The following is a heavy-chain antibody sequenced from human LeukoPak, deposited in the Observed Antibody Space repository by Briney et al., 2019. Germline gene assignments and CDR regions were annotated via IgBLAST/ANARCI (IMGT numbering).Heavy chain of an antibody. CDR2: ISAYNGGT. V-gene: IGHV1-18*01. D-gene: IGHD3-10*01. CDR3: ARDQLRYYGSNNYYSDMDF. Sequence: GASVKVSCKASGSTFTSYAIAWVRQAPGQGLEWMGWISAYNGGTNYAQKFRGRVTMTTDTSTNTGYMELRSLRSDDTAVYFCARDQLRYYGSNNYYSDMDFWGQGTTVTVSS. J-gene: IGHJ6*02. CDR1: GSTFTSYA.